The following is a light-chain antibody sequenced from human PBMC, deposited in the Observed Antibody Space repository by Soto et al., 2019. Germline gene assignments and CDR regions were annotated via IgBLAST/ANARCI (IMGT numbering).Light chain of an antibody. CDR2: GAS. CDR1: QSVSSSY. CDR3: QQYGSSPRT. J-gene: IGKJ1*01. Sequence: EIVLTQSPGTLSLSLGERATFSCRASQSVSSSYLAWYQQKPGQAPRLLIYGASSRATGIPDRFSGSGSGTDFTLTISRLEPEDFAVYYCQQYGSSPRTFGQGTKVDIK. V-gene: IGKV3-20*01.